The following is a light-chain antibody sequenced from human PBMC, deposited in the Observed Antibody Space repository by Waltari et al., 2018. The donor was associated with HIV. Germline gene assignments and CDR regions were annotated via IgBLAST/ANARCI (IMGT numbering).Light chain of an antibody. CDR1: QSLLFSNGFNY. V-gene: IGKV2-28*01. CDR3: MQTLQTPRT. Sequence: IVMTQSPLSLPVTPGEPASISCRSSQSLLFSNGFNYLDWYLQRPGHSPQLLIYLGSNRASGVPDRFSGSGSGTDFTLKINRVEAEDVGVYYCMQTLQTPRTFAQGTRVEIK. J-gene: IGKJ1*01. CDR2: LGS.